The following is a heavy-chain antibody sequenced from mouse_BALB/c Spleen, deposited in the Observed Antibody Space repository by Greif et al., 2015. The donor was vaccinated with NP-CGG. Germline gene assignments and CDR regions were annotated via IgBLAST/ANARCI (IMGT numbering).Heavy chain of an antibody. CDR3: ARNYAMDY. J-gene: IGHJ4*01. CDR2: INPSTGYT. CDR1: GYTFTSCW. Sequence: VQLQESGAELAKPGASVKMSCKASGYTFTSCWMHWVKQRPGQGLEWIGYINPSTGYTEYNQKFKDKATLTADKSSSTAYMQLSSLTSEDSAVYYCARNYAMDYWGQGTSVTVSS. V-gene: IGHV1-7*01.